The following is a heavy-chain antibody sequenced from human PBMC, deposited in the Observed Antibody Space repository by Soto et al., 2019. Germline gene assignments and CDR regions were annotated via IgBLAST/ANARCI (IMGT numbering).Heavy chain of an antibody. CDR2: IKQDGGEQ. Sequence: EVQLVESGGGLVQPGGSLRLSCAASGFTFSSYWMTWVRQAPGKGLEWVANIKQDGGEQYYVDSVKGRFTISRDNAKNSLWLQMNNLRADDTAVYYCATGFGAFHSWGQGTLVTVSS. J-gene: IGHJ4*02. CDR3: ATGFGAFHS. CDR1: GFTFSSYW. V-gene: IGHV3-7*01. D-gene: IGHD3-10*01.